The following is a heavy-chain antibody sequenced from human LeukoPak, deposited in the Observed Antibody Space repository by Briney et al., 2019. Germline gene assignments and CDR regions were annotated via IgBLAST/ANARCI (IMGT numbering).Heavy chain of an antibody. CDR1: GDTFTSDG. CDR3: ARESTRGSFDY. V-gene: IGHV1-18*01. J-gene: IGHJ4*02. D-gene: IGHD2-2*01. Sequence: AAVTVSFTASGDTFTSDGISWGRQAPGQGGEWGGWISAKKGKTNYKQKLQGRDTMTTDTSTSTAYMELRSLRSDDTAVYYCARESTRGSFDYWGQGTLVTVSS. CDR2: ISAKKGKT.